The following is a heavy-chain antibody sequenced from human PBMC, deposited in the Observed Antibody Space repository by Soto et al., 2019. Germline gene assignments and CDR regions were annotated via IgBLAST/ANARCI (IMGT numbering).Heavy chain of an antibody. Sequence: QVQLQESGPGLVKPSQTLSLTCTVSGGSISSGGYYWSWIRQHPGKGLEWIGYIYYSGSTYYNPSLKSRVTLSVDTSKNQFSLKLSSVTAADTAVYYCARADRFYDILTGYYTWFDPWGQGTLVTVSS. CDR3: ARADRFYDILTGYYTWFDP. CDR2: IYYSGST. CDR1: GGSISSGGYY. J-gene: IGHJ5*02. V-gene: IGHV4-31*03. D-gene: IGHD3-9*01.